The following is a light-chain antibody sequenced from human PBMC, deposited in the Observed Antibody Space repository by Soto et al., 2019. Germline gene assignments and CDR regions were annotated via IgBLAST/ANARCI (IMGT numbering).Light chain of an antibody. CDR1: HVVRNY. J-gene: IGKJ2*01. Sequence: AIRMTQSPSSLSASIRDRVTITCRASHVVRNYLAWYQQTPGRAPKALIYAASFLHSGVASRFSGSGSGTEFSLTISFLQSEDFATCYCQHYYVYPYTFGQGTTLQLK. V-gene: IGKV1-8*01. CDR3: QHYYVYPYT. CDR2: AAS.